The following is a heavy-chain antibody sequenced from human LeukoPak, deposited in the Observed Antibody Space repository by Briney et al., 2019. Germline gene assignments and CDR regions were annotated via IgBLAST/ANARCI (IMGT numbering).Heavy chain of an antibody. D-gene: IGHD3-3*01. V-gene: IGHV3-23*01. J-gene: IGHJ4*02. CDR1: GFTFSSYA. CDR3: AKLSGGPCYDFWSGYPGDDY. CDR2: ISGSGGST. Sequence: GGSLRLSCAASGFTFSSYAMSWVRQAPGKGLEWVSAISGSGGSTYCADSVKGRFTISRDNSKNTLYLQMNSLRAEDTAVYYCAKLSGGPCYDFWSGYPGDDYWGQGTLVTVSS.